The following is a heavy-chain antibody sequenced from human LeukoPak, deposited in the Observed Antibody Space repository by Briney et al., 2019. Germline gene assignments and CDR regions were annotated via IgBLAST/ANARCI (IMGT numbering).Heavy chain of an antibody. Sequence: ASVKVSCKASGYTFTSYGISWVRQAPGQGLEWMGWINPNSGGTNYAQKFQGRVTMTRDTSISTAYMELSRLRSDDTAVYYCARAYSSSSESFDIWGQGTMVTVSS. D-gene: IGHD6-6*01. CDR3: ARAYSSSSESFDI. J-gene: IGHJ3*02. V-gene: IGHV1-2*02. CDR2: INPNSGGT. CDR1: GYTFTSYG.